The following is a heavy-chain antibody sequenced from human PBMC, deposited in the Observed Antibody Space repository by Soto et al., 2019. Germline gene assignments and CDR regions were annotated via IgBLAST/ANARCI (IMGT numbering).Heavy chain of an antibody. Sequence: SETLSLTCTVSGGSISSGGYYWSWIRQHPGKGLEWIGYIYYSGSTYYNPSLKSRVTISVDTSKNQFSLKLSSLTAADTAVYYCARADREVAFDYWGQGTLVTVSS. CDR3: ARADREVAFDY. D-gene: IGHD1-26*01. CDR1: GGSISSGGYY. CDR2: IYYSGST. J-gene: IGHJ4*02. V-gene: IGHV4-31*03.